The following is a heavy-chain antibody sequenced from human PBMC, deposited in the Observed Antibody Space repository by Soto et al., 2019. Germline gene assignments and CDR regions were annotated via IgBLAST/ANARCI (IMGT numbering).Heavy chain of an antibody. CDR2: IIPILGIA. CDR1: GGTFSSYT. D-gene: IGHD2-2*01. V-gene: IGHV1-69*04. CDR3: ARDRGLPAARDWFDP. Sequence: ASVKVSCKASGGTFSSYTISWVRQAPGQGLEWMGRIIPILGIANYAQKFQGRVTITADKSTSTAYMELSSLRSEDTAVYYCARDRGLPAARDWFDPWGQGTLVTVSS. J-gene: IGHJ5*02.